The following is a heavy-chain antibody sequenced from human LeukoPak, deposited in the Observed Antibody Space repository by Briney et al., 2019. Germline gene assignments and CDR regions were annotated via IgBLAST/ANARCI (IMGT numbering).Heavy chain of an antibody. V-gene: IGHV4-59*08. J-gene: IGHJ3*02. CDR1: GGSINAYS. CDR3: ARHCPYCGQDAFDI. D-gene: IGHD2-21*01. CDR2: IYYSGST. Sequence: PSETLSLTCTVSGGSINAYSWSWFRQPPGKGLEWIGYIYYSGSTNYNPSLKSRVTISVDTSKNQFSLKLSSVTAADTAVYYCARHCPYCGQDAFDIWGQGTMVTVSS.